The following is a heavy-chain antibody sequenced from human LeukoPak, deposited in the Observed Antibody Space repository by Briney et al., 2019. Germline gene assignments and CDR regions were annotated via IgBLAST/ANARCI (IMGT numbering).Heavy chain of an antibody. CDR3: AREGLVAAKHLSYFDY. Sequence: SETLSLTCTVSGGSISSYYWSWIRQPPGKGLEWIGYIYYSGSTNYNPSLKSRVTISVDTSKNQFSLKLSSVTAADTAVYYCAREGLVAAKHLSYFDYWGRGALVTVSS. V-gene: IGHV4-59*01. D-gene: IGHD2-15*01. J-gene: IGHJ4*02. CDR2: IYYSGST. CDR1: GGSISSYY.